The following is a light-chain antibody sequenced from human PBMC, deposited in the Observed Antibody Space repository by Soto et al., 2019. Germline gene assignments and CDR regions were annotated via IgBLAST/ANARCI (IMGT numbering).Light chain of an antibody. J-gene: IGKJ2*01. V-gene: IGKV3-20*01. CDR3: QQYGSSPYT. Sequence: EIVLTQSPGTLSLSPGERATLSCRASQSISNYLAWYQQRPGQSPRLLIYAASSRATGVPDRFSGGGSATDFTLTVSRLEPEDFAVYYCQQYGSSPYTFGQGTNLEIK. CDR2: AAS. CDR1: QSISNY.